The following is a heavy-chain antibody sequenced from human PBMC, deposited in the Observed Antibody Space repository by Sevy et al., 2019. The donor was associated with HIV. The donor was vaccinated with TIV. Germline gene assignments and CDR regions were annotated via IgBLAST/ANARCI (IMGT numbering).Heavy chain of an antibody. CDR1: GFSFENYA. J-gene: IGHJ4*02. CDR3: ARGRLFRVPEVPDFYGPYYIDD. CDR2: ISFDGTEQ. V-gene: IGHV3-30*04. Sequence: GGSLRLSCVGSGFSFENYALHWVREAPGKGLEWLTVISFDGTEQHYADSVKGRFTISRDNSKNTVFLQMDSLRVDDTAIYYCARGRLFRVPEVPDFYGPYYIDDWGQGAMVTVSS. D-gene: IGHD3-10*02.